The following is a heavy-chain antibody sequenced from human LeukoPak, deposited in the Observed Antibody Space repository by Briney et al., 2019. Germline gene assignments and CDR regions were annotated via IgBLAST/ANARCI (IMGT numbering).Heavy chain of an antibody. CDR1: GGSISSGDYY. D-gene: IGHD3-22*01. CDR2: IYYSGST. V-gene: IGHV4-30-4*01. CDR3: ARSYDSSKFDY. J-gene: IGHJ4*02. Sequence: PSETLSLTCTVSGGSISSGDYYWSWIRQPPGKGLEWIGYIYYSGSTYYNPSLESRVTISVDTSKNQFSLKLSSVTAADTAVYYCARSYDSSKFDYWGQGTLVTVSS.